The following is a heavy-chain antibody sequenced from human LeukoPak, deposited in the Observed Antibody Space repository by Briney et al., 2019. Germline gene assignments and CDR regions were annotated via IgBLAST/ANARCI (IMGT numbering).Heavy chain of an antibody. Sequence: PSETLSLTCAVSGGSIGRGSYYWAWIRQPAGKAPEWIGRIFSTGSTNYNPSLKSRVTISVDTSKNQFSLKLSSVTAADTAVYYCARHMVRGVKYYFDYWGQGTLVTVSS. CDR2: IFSTGST. J-gene: IGHJ4*02. D-gene: IGHD3-10*01. V-gene: IGHV4-61*02. CDR1: GGSIGRGSYY. CDR3: ARHMVRGVKYYFDY.